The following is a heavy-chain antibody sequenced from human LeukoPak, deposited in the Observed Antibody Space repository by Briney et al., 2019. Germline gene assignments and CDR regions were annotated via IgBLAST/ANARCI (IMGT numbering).Heavy chain of an antibody. CDR3: ARDGRYYYDSSGKYYFDY. V-gene: IGHV1-2*02. CDR1: GYTFTGYY. CDR2: INPNSGGT. J-gene: IGHJ4*02. Sequence: GASVKVSCKASGYTFTGYYMHWVRQAPGQGLEWMGWINPNSGGTNYAQKFQGRVTMTRDTSISTAYVELSRLRSDDTAVYYCARDGRYYYDSSGKYYFDYWGQGTLVTVSS. D-gene: IGHD3-22*01.